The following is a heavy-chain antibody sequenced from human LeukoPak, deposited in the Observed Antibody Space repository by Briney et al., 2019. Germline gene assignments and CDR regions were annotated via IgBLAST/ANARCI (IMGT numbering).Heavy chain of an antibody. CDR1: GFTFGSSP. CDR3: AKDFSGSPDY. J-gene: IGHJ4*02. D-gene: IGHD1-26*01. CDR2: ISGSGGST. Sequence: GRSLRLSCAASGFTFGSSPMHWVRQAPGKGLEWVSAISGSGGSTYYADSVKGRFTISRDNSKNTLYLQMNSLRAEDTAVYYCAKDFSGSPDYWGQGTLVTVSS. V-gene: IGHV3-23*01.